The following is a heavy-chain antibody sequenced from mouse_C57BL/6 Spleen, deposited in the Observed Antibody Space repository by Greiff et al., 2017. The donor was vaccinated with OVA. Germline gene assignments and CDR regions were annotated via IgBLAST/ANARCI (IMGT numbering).Heavy chain of an antibody. V-gene: IGHV1-52*01. CDR3: ARGNYGSSEAWFAY. J-gene: IGHJ3*01. D-gene: IGHD1-1*01. Sequence: QVQLQQSGAELVRPGSSVKLSCKASGYTFTSYWMHWVKQRPIQGLEWIGNIDPSDSETHYNQKFKDKATLTVDKSSSTAYMQLSSLTSEDSAVYYCARGNYGSSEAWFAYWGQGTLVTVSA. CDR1: GYTFTSYW. CDR2: IDPSDSET.